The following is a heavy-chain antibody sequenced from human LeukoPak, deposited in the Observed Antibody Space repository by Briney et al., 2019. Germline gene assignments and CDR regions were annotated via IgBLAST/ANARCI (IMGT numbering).Heavy chain of an antibody. V-gene: IGHV3-20*04. CDR3: ARDVAGYCSGGSCYSLYYFDY. D-gene: IGHD2-15*01. CDR1: GFTFSSYS. CDR2: INWNGGST. Sequence: GGSLRPSCAASGFTFSSYSMSWVRQAPGKGLEWVSGINWNGGSTGYADSVKGRFTISRDNAKNSLYLQMNSLRAEDTALYYCARDVAGYCSGGSCYSLYYFDYWGQGTLVTVSS. J-gene: IGHJ4*02.